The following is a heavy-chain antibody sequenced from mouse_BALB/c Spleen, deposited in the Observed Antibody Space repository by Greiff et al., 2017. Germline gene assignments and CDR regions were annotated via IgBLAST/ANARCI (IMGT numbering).Heavy chain of an antibody. CDR3: ARRTTAFDY. CDR2: INSNGGST. J-gene: IGHJ2*01. CDR1: GFTFSSYG. Sequence: EVHLMESGGGLVQPGGSLKLSCAASGFTFSSYGMSWVRQTPDKRLELVATINSNGGSTYYPDSVKGRFTISRDNAKNTLYLQMSSLKSEDTAMYYGARRTTAFDYWGQGTTLTVSA. V-gene: IGHV5-6-3*01. D-gene: IGHD1-2*01.